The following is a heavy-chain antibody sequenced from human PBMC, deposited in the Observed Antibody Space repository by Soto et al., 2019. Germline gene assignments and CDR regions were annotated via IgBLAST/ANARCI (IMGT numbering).Heavy chain of an antibody. CDR2: SSYDGRET. D-gene: IGHD3-10*01. V-gene: IGHV3-30*03. CDR3: SIASGWTILNFDN. CDR1: DFDFSSYG. J-gene: IGHJ4*02. Sequence: GGSLRLSCAASDFDFSSYGIHWVRQAPGKGLEWVAASSYDGRETFYADSAKGRFTVSKEMSKNTAFLQMNALRHEDTAVYFCSIASGWTILNFDNWCQGIPVNVS.